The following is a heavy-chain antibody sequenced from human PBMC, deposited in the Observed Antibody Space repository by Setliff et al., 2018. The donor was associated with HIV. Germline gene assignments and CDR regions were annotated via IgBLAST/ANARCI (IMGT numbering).Heavy chain of an antibody. V-gene: IGHV4-59*01. CDR2: IYYNGNT. CDR1: GGSIKSYY. CDR3: ARADSRRGAGYQYMDV. D-gene: IGHD4-4*01. Sequence: KPSETLSLTCTVSGGSIKSYYWSWIRQAPGKGLEWIGYIYYNGNTNYNPSLKSRITISVDTSKNQFSLKLTSVTAADTAIYYCARADSRRGAGYQYMDVWGKGTTVTVSS. J-gene: IGHJ6*03.